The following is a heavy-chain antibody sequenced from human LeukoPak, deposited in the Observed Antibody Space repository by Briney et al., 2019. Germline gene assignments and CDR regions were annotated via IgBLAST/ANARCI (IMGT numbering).Heavy chain of an antibody. CDR3: ASPSDGSGSYHSY. D-gene: IGHD3-10*01. Sequence: SETLSLTCTVSGGSISSYYWSWIRQPPGKGLEWIGYIYYSGRTNYNPSLKSRVTISVDTSKNQFSLKLSSVTAADTAVYYCASPSDGSGSYHSYWGQGTLVTVSS. CDR1: GGSISSYY. J-gene: IGHJ4*02. V-gene: IGHV4-59*01. CDR2: IYYSGRT.